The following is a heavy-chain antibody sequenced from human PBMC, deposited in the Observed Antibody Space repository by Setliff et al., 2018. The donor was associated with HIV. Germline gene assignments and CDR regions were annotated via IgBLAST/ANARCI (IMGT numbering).Heavy chain of an antibody. CDR2: IYYSGNT. CDR3: ARDSTASRTPVLH. CDR1: GGSITGYY. J-gene: IGHJ4*02. D-gene: IGHD6-19*01. V-gene: IGHV4-59*01. Sequence: SETLSLTCTVSGGSITGYYWSWIRQPPGKGLEWIGWIYYSGNTRYNPSLKSRVTITSDTSTSTVYLELRHLTSDDTATYYCARDSTASRTPVLHWGQGTLVTVSS.